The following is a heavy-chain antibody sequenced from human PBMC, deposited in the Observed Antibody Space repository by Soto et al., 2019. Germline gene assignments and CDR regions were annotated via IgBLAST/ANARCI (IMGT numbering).Heavy chain of an antibody. J-gene: IGHJ4*02. Sequence: EVQLLESGGGLVQPGGSLRLSCAASGFTFSIHAMTWVRQAPGKGLEWVSAITGTGATTYYADSVKGRFTISRDNSKNTLDLQMNSLRAEDTAVYFCAKDRPIALAGKFFDFWGQGTLVTVSS. V-gene: IGHV3-23*01. CDR3: AKDRPIALAGKFFDF. D-gene: IGHD6-13*01. CDR1: GFTFSIHA. CDR2: ITGTGATT.